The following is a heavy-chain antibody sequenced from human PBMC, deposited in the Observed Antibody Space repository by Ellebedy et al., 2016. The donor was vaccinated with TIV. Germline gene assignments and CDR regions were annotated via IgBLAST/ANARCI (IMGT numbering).Heavy chain of an antibody. Sequence: PGGSLRLSCAASGFTFSTYSMNWVRQAPGKGLEWVSYISGISSSMYYADSVKGRFTIYRDNAKNSLYLQMNSLRAEDTAVYYWARGTGTTSFVLDYWGQGTLVTVSS. CDR2: ISGISSSM. CDR3: ARGTGTTSFVLDY. J-gene: IGHJ4*02. D-gene: IGHD1-1*01. CDR1: GFTFSTYS. V-gene: IGHV3-48*01.